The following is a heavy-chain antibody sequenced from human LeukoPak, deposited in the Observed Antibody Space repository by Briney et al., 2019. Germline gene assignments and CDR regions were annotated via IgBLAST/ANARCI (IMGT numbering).Heavy chain of an antibody. CDR1: GFTFSSYW. Sequence: GGSLRLSCAASGFTFSSYWMGWVRQAPGKGLEWVANIRHDGSEKYYVDSVKGRFTISRDNAKDSLYLQMNSLRVEDTAVYYCARGGSRQYNFWGQGTLVTVSS. D-gene: IGHD5-18*01. CDR3: ARGGSRQYNF. V-gene: IGHV3-7*01. J-gene: IGHJ4*02. CDR2: IRHDGSEK.